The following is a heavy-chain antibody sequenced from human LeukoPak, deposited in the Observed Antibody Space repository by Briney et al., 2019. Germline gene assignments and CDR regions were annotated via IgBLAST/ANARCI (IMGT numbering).Heavy chain of an antibody. CDR2: FDPEDGET. J-gene: IGHJ4*02. D-gene: IGHD6-13*01. V-gene: IGHV1-24*01. CDR3: ATDISIAAAGTAFDY. CDR1: GYTLTELS. Sequence: GASVKVSCKVSGYTLTELSMHWVRQAPGKGLEWMGGFDPEDGETIYARKFQGRVTMTEDTSTDTAYMELSSLRSEDTAVYYCATDISIAAAGTAFDYWGQGTLVTVSS.